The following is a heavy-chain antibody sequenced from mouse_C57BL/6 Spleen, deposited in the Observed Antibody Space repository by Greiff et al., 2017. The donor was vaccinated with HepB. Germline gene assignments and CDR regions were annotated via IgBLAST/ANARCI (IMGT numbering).Heavy chain of an antibody. CDR3: ARGVWDAYYFDY. D-gene: IGHD4-1*01. V-gene: IGHV5-17*01. J-gene: IGHJ2*01. Sequence: EVKLVESGGGLVKPGGSLKLSCAASGFTFSDYGMHWVRQAPEKGLEWVAYISSGSSTIYYADTVKGRFTISRDNAKNTLFLQMTSLRSEDTAMYYCARGVWDAYYFDYWGQGTTLTVSS. CDR2: ISSGSSTI. CDR1: GFTFSDYG.